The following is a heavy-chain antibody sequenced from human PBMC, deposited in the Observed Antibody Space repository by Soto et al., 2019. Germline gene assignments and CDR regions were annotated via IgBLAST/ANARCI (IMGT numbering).Heavy chain of an antibody. CDR2: IYYSGST. CDR3: ARDAGHYDSSGYYLGPFDY. CDR1: GGSISSYY. V-gene: IGHV4-59*01. D-gene: IGHD3-22*01. Sequence: KPSETLSLTCTVSGGSISSYYWSWIRQPPGKGLEWIGYIYYSGSTNYNPSLKSRVTISVDTSKNQFSLKLSSVTAADTAVYYCARDAGHYDSSGYYLGPFDYWGQGTLVTVSS. J-gene: IGHJ4*02.